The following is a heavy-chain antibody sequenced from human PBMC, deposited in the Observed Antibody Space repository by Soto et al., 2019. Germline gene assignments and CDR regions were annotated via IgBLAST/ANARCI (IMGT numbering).Heavy chain of an antibody. V-gene: IGHV3-30*03. Sequence: GGSLRLSCGASGFTFNSHGMHWVRQAPGKGLEWVAVISYAGRNNFYAESVKGRFTISRDNSKNTLYLQMNSLRREDTAVYYCARGAEYQLLSRDYFYGMDVWGQGTTVTVSS. CDR3: ARGAEYQLLSRDYFYGMDV. J-gene: IGHJ6*02. CDR1: GFTFNSHG. CDR2: ISYAGRNN. D-gene: IGHD2-2*01.